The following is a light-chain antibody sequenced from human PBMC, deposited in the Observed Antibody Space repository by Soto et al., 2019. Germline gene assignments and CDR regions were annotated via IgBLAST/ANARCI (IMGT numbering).Light chain of an antibody. V-gene: IGKV3-11*01. CDR2: DSS. CDR1: QSVGSY. Sequence: EIVLTQSPATLSLSPGESGTLSCRASQSVGSYLAWYQQKPGQAPRLLIYDSSNTAPGIPARFSGRGSGTDFTLAISSVEPEDFAVYYGQHSSNWPFTFGPANKV. J-gene: IGKJ3*01. CDR3: QHSSNWPFT.